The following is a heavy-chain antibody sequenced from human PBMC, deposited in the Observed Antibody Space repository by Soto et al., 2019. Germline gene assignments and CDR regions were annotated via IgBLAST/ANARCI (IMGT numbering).Heavy chain of an antibody. Sequence: PSETLSLTCRVSDGSMNSDSSYWGWIRQPPGKGLEWIGVINHSGNTHYNPSLKSRVTVSVDTSRNQFFLTLRSVTAADSAVYHCGRESGETWDYEASWGQGTPVTVSS. V-gene: IGHV4-39*07. CDR3: GRESGETWDYEAS. D-gene: IGHD1-7*01. CDR2: INHSGNT. J-gene: IGHJ5*02. CDR1: DGSMNSDSSY.